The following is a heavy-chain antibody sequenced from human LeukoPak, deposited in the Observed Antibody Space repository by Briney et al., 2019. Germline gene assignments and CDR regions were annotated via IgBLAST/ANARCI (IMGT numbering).Heavy chain of an antibody. CDR1: GYSFTSYW. D-gene: IGHD4-17*01. CDR3: ASPHDYGAQVQH. Sequence: GESLKISCKGSGYSFTSYWIGWVRQMPGKGLEWMVIIYPGDSDTRYSPSFQGQVTISADKSISTAYLQWSSLKASDAAMYYCASPHDYGAQVQHWGQGALATDSS. CDR2: IYPGDSDT. J-gene: IGHJ1*01. V-gene: IGHV5-51*01.